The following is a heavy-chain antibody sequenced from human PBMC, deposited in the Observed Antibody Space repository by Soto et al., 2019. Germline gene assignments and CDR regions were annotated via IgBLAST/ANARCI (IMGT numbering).Heavy chain of an antibody. V-gene: IGHV3-23*01. Sequence: GESLRLSCAASGFTFSNYRMNWVRQAPGKGLEWVSVISGSGGSTYYADSVKGRFTISRDNSKNTVNLQMNSLRGEDTAVYYCAKDFCQSSVWHFFDYWGQGTLVTVSS. D-gene: IGHD6-19*01. CDR2: ISGSGGST. CDR1: GFTFSNYR. J-gene: IGHJ4*02. CDR3: AKDFCQSSVWHFFDY.